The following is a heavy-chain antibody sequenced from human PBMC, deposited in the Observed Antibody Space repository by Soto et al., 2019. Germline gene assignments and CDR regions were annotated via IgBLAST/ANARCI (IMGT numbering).Heavy chain of an antibody. V-gene: IGHV1-3*01. CDR3: ARGIATGQLDP. D-gene: IGHD2-15*01. Sequence: XSVKVSCKASVYTFTGYTMNWVRQAPGQRLEWMGWINPDNGNTKSSQKFQDRVIITRDTSASTAYMDLSSLRSEDTAVYYCARGIATGQLDPWGQGPLVTVSS. CDR1: VYTFTGYT. J-gene: IGHJ5*02. CDR2: INPDNGNT.